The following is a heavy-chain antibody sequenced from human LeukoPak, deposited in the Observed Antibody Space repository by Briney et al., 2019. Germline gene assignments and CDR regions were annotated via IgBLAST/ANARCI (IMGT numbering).Heavy chain of an antibody. Sequence: ASVKVSCKASGYTFTTYAMHWVRQAPGQRLEWMGWINAGNGNTKYSQKFQARVTITRDTSASTAYMELSSLRSEDTAVYYCARDPIGSRWPYYFDYWGQGALVTVSS. CDR1: GYTFTTYA. J-gene: IGHJ4*02. CDR2: INAGNGNT. D-gene: IGHD6-13*01. CDR3: ARDPIGSRWPYYFDY. V-gene: IGHV1-3*01.